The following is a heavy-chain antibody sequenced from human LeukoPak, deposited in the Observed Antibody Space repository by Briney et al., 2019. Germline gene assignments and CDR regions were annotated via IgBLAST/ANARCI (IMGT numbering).Heavy chain of an antibody. V-gene: IGHV1-2*02. J-gene: IGHJ4*02. CDR3: ARVYIAGGYVFDY. Sequence: ASVKVSCKATGYFIHWVRQAPGRGLEYMGWINPNSGVTKSMQNFQGRVTMTRDTSITTAYMELSRLRSDDTAVYYCARVYIAGGYVFDYWGQGTLVTVSS. D-gene: IGHD5-12*01. CDR2: INPNSGVT. CDR1: TGYF.